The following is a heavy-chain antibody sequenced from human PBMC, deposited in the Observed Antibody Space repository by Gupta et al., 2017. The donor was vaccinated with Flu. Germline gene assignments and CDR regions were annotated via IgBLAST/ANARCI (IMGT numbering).Heavy chain of an antibody. Sequence: QVQLVESGGGVVQPGRSLRLSCAASGFTFSSYGMHWVRQAPGKGLEWVAVISYDGSNKYYADSVKGRFTISRDNSKNTLYLQMNSLRAEDTAVYYCAKSFGEGLGTAHYYYYYGMDVWGQGTTVTVSS. D-gene: IGHD3-10*01. V-gene: IGHV3-30*18. CDR3: AKSFGEGLGTAHYYYYYGMDV. CDR2: ISYDGSNK. CDR1: GFTFSSYG. J-gene: IGHJ6*02.